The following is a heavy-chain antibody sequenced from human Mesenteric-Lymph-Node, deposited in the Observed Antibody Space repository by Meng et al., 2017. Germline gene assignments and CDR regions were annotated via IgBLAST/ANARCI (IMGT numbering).Heavy chain of an antibody. CDR1: GYSISSGYS. D-gene: IGHD2-15*01. Sequence: SDTLSSTFAVSGYSISSGYSWGWIRQPPGKGLEWIGSIYHSGSTYYNPSLKSRVTISVDTSKNQFSLKLSSVTAADTAVYYCARDIVVVVAATLPDAFDIWGQGTMVTVSS. J-gene: IGHJ3*02. CDR2: IYHSGST. CDR3: ARDIVVVVAATLPDAFDI. V-gene: IGHV4-38-2*02.